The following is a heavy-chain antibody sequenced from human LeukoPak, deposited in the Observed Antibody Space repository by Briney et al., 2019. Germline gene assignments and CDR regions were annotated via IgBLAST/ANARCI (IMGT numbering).Heavy chain of an antibody. CDR2: ISAYNGNT. D-gene: IGHD6-13*01. J-gene: IGHJ4*02. Sequence: ASVKVSCKASGYTFTSYGISWVRQAPGQGLEWMGWISAYNGNTNYAQKLQGRVTMTTDTSTSTAYMELRSLRSDDTAVYYCARVSYSSSWYDGDLGYWGQGTLVTVSS. CDR1: GYTFTSYG. CDR3: ARVSYSSSWYDGDLGY. V-gene: IGHV1-18*01.